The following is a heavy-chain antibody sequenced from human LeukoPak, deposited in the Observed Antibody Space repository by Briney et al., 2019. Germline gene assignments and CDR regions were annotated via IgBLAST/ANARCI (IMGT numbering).Heavy chain of an antibody. J-gene: IGHJ4*02. CDR1: GGSISSSSYY. V-gene: IGHV4-39*01. D-gene: IGHD6-6*01. CDR2: IYYSGST. CDR3: ARAMGIAARNPDY. Sequence: PSETLSLTCTVSGGSISSSSYYWGWLRQPPGKGLKWIGSIYYSGSTYYNPSLKSRVTISVDTSKNQFSLKLSSVTAADTAVYNCARAMGIAARNPDYWGQGTLVTVSS.